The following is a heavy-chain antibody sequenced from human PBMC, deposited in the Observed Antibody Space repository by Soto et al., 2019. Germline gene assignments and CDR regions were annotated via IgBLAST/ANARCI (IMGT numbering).Heavy chain of an antibody. D-gene: IGHD3-3*01. CDR3: ARDPQYDFWSGSGDYYMDV. V-gene: IGHV3-11*01. J-gene: IGHJ6*03. CDR2: ISSSGSTI. Sequence: LGGSLRLSCAASGFTFSDYYMSWIRQAPGKGLEWVSYISSSGSTIYYADSVKGRFTISRDNAKNSLYLQMNSLRAEDTAVYYCARDPQYDFWSGSGDYYMDVWGKGTTVTVSS. CDR1: GFTFSDYY.